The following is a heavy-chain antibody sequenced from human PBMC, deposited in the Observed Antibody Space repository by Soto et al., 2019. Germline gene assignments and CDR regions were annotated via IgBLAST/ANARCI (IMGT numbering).Heavy chain of an antibody. CDR1: GGDLRNSG. CDR2: IFPLLAMV. D-gene: IGHD1-26*01. J-gene: IGHJ4*02. Sequence: QVHLVQSGAEMKKPGSSVTVSCKVSGGDLRNSGLSWVRQAPGQGLEWMGGIFPLLAMVDYSQKFQGRFIITAEESTSTAYVAPASPSSDVTVVHYCAKKDGAGFKSWGQGNRVIVSS. CDR3: AKKDGAGFKS. V-gene: IGHV1-69*04.